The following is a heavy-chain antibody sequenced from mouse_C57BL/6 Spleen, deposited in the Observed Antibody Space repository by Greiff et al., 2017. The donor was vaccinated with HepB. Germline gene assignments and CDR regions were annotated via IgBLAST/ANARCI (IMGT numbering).Heavy chain of an antibody. J-gene: IGHJ2*01. D-gene: IGHD1-1*01. CDR1: GYTFTDYN. CDR3: ARSYYYGRSYVNYFDY. CDR2: INPNNGGT. V-gene: IGHV1-18*01. Sequence: VQLQQSGPELVKPGASVKIPCKASGYTFTDYNMDWVKQSHGKSLEWIGDINPNNGGTIYNQKFKGKATLTVDKSSSTAYMELRSLTSEDTAVYYCARSYYYGRSYVNYFDYWGQGTTLTVSS.